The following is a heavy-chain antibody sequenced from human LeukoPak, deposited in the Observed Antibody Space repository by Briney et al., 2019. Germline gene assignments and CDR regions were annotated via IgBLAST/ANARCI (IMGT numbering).Heavy chain of an antibody. CDR1: GGSISSYY. Sequence: PSETLSLTCTVSGGSISSYYWSWIRQPPGKGLEWIGYIYYSGSTNYNPSLKSRVTISVDTSKNQFSLKLSSVTAADTAVYYCARVSGVGATSRIGYYYGMDVWGQGTTVTVSS. CDR2: IYYSGST. V-gene: IGHV4-59*01. D-gene: IGHD1-26*01. CDR3: ARVSGVGATSRIGYYYGMDV. J-gene: IGHJ6*02.